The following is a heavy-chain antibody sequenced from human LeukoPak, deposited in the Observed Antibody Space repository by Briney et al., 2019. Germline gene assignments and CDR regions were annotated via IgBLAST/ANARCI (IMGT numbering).Heavy chain of an antibody. CDR3: ARRAPRGYCTGGVCYFNWFDP. J-gene: IGHJ5*02. CDR1: GGSLSGYY. V-gene: IGHV4-34*01. D-gene: IGHD2-8*02. Sequence: SETLSLTCAVYGGSLSGYYWSWIRQPPGKGLEWIGEINHSGSTNYNPSLKSRVTISVDTSKNQFSLKLSSVTAADTAVYYCARRAPRGYCTGGVCYFNWFDPWGQGTLVTVSS. CDR2: INHSGST.